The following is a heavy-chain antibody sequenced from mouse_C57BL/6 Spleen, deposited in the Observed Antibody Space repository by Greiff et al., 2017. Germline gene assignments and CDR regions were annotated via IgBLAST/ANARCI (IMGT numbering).Heavy chain of an antibody. Sequence: EVKLMESGEGLVKPGGSLKLSCAASGFTFSSSAMSWVRQTPEKRLEWVAYISSGGDYLYYADTVKGRFTISRDNARNTLYLQMRSLKSEDTAMYYCTITTAVYWYFDVWGTGTTVTVSS. J-gene: IGHJ1*03. CDR2: ISSGGDYL. CDR3: TITTAVYWYFDV. D-gene: IGHD1-2*01. CDR1: GFTFSSSA. V-gene: IGHV5-9-1*02.